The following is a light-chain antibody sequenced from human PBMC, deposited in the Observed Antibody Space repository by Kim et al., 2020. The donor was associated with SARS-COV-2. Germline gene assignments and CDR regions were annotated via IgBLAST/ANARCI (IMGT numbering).Light chain of an antibody. Sequence: GQSITISCTGTSSDVGGYNYVSLYQQHPGKAPKLMIYDVNKRPSGVSTRFSGSKSGNTASLTISGLQAEDEADYYCNSYTSSVPWVFGRGTKLTVL. CDR3: NSYTSSVPWV. CDR2: DVN. J-gene: IGLJ3*02. CDR1: SSDVGGYNY. V-gene: IGLV2-14*04.